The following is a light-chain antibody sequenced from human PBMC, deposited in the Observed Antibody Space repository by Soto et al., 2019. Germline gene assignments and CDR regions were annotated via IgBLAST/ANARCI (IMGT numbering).Light chain of an antibody. Sequence: DIVLTQSPGTLSLSPGERATLSCRASQSVSSSYLAWHQQKPGQAPGLLIYGASSRATGIPDRLSGGGSGTDFTLTISRMESEDFAVYYCQQYGSSPAFGQGTRLEIK. CDR1: QSVSSSY. CDR2: GAS. J-gene: IGKJ5*01. V-gene: IGKV3-20*01. CDR3: QQYGSSPA.